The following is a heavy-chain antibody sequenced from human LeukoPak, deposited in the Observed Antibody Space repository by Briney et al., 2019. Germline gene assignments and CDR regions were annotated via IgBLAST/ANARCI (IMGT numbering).Heavy chain of an antibody. CDR1: GFTFDDYA. Sequence: GRSLRLSCAASGFTFDDYAMHWVRQAPGKGLEWVSGISWNSGSIGYADSVKGRFTISRDNAKNSLCLQMNSLRAEDTALYYCAKDLTRGGYYYYGMDVWGQGTTVTVSS. V-gene: IGHV3-9*01. D-gene: IGHD3-9*01. CDR3: AKDLTRGGYYYYGMDV. J-gene: IGHJ6*02. CDR2: ISWNSGSI.